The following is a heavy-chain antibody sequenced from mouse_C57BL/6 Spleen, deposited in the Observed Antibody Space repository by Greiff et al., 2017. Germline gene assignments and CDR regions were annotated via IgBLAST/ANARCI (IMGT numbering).Heavy chain of an antibody. Sequence: VQLQQPGAELVKPGASVKLSCKASGYTFTSYWMHWVKQRPGQGLEWIGMIHPNSGSTNYNEKFKSKATLTVDKSSSTAYMQLSSLTSEDSAVYYCARGVPPHYYAMDYWGQGTSGTVSS. CDR3: ARGVPPHYYAMDY. CDR2: IHPNSGST. V-gene: IGHV1-64*01. CDR1: GYTFTSYW. J-gene: IGHJ4*01.